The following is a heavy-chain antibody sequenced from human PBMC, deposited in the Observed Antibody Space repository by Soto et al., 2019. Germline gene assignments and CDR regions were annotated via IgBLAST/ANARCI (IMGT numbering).Heavy chain of an antibody. CDR2: INHSGST. CDR1: GGSFSGYY. V-gene: IGHV4-34*01. CDR3: ASLAYCGGDCYSNYFDY. D-gene: IGHD2-21*02. J-gene: IGHJ4*02. Sequence: ETLSLTCAVYGGSFSGYYWSWMRQPPGKGLEWIGEINHSGSTNYNPSLKSRVTISVDTSKNQFSLKLSSVTAADTAVYYCASLAYCGGDCYSNYFDYWGQGTLVTVSS.